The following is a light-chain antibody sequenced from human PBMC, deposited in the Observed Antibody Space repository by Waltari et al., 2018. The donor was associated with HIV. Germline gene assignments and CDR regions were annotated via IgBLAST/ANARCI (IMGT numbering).Light chain of an antibody. CDR1: QSVDTN. V-gene: IGKV3-15*01. Sequence: TQSPVTLSVSPGERATLSCRASQSVDTNVTWYQHKSGQAPRLLIYGASTRATAIPARFSGSGSGTEFTLTITSLQSDDYATYYCQQYQTWPLTFGPGTTVDI. CDR3: QQYQTWPLT. CDR2: GAS. J-gene: IGKJ3*01.